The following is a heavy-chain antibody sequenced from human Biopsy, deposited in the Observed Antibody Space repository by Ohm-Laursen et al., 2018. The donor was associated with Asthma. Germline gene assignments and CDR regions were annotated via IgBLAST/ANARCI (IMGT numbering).Heavy chain of an antibody. CDR1: GFSFSNFA. J-gene: IGHJ3*02. Sequence: RSLRLSCSAFGFSFSNFAIHWVRQAPGKGLGWVGVISKDASTQDYADSVKGRFTMARDNSKNTLDLQMNSLREEDTAVYYCVRDGTDDAFDIWGQGTVVSVSS. V-gene: IGHV3-30*01. CDR2: ISKDASTQ. D-gene: IGHD1-1*01. CDR3: VRDGTDDAFDI.